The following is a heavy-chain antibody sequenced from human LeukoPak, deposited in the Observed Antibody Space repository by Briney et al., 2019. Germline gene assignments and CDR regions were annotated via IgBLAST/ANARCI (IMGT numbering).Heavy chain of an antibody. CDR2: IYPGDSDT. D-gene: IGHD2-2*01. V-gene: IGHV5-51*01. Sequence: GESLKISCKGSGYSFTSYWIGWVRQMPGKGLEWMGIIYPGDSDTRYSPSFQGQVTISADKSISTAYLQWSSLKASDTAMYYCARRGGYCSSTSCSLWETDAFDIWGQGTMVTVSS. CDR3: ARRGGYCSSTSCSLWETDAFDI. J-gene: IGHJ3*02. CDR1: GYSFTSYW.